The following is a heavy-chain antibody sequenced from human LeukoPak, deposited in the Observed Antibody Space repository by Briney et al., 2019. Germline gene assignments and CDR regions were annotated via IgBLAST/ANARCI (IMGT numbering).Heavy chain of an antibody. V-gene: IGHV3-48*02. Sequence: GGSLRLSCAASGFTVRSNYMSWVRQAPGKGLEWVSYIDSSASTIYYADSVRGRFTISRDNADNSLYLQMNSLRDEDTAVYYCARAPMVRGVITSFDQWGQGTLVIVTS. D-gene: IGHD3-10*01. CDR1: GFTVRSNY. CDR2: IDSSASTI. CDR3: ARAPMVRGVITSFDQ. J-gene: IGHJ4*02.